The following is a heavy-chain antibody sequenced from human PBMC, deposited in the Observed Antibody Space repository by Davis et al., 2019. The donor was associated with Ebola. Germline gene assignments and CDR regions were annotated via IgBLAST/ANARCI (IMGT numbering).Heavy chain of an antibody. CDR3: AKEGSSSWYDPLVRYYYMDV. CDR2: ISYDGSNK. D-gene: IGHD6-13*01. CDR1: GFTFSSYG. V-gene: IGHV3-30*18. J-gene: IGHJ6*03. Sequence: PGGSLRLSCAASGFTFSSYGMHWVRQAPGKGLEWVAVISYDGSNKYYADSVKGRFTISRDNSKNTLYLQMNSLRAEDTAVYYCAKEGSSSWYDPLVRYYYMDVWSKGTTVTVSS.